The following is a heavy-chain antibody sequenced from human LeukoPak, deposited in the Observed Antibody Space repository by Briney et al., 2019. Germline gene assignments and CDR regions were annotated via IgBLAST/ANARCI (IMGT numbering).Heavy chain of an antibody. D-gene: IGHD3-22*01. CDR3: ARYLVYGSSGFDDALDI. CDR1: GDSISPHY. J-gene: IGHJ3*02. V-gene: IGHV4-59*11. Sequence: SETLFLTCTVSGDSISPHYWIWVRQPPGKGLEWIGYIYYSGSTDYNPSLKSRVTFSVDTSKNQFSLKLSSVTAADTAVYYCARYLVYGSSGFDDALDIWGQGTMVTVSP. CDR2: IYYSGST.